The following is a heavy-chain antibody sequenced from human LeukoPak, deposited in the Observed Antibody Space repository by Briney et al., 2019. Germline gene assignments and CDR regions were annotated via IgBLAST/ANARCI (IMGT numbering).Heavy chain of an antibody. CDR2: VDPEDGET. CDR1: GYTFTDYY. D-gene: IGHD4-11*01. CDR3: ATLDDYSNSGGDY. V-gene: IGHV1-69-2*01. J-gene: IGHJ4*02. Sequence: GASVKVSCKASGYTFTDYYMHWVQQAPGKGLEWMGRVDPEDGETIYAEKFQGRVTITADTSTDTAYMELSSLRSEDTAVYYCATLDDYSNSGGDYWGQGTLVTVSS.